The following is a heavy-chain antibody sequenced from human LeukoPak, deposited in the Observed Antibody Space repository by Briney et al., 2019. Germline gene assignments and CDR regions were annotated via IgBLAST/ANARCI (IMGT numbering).Heavy chain of an antibody. Sequence: GGSLRLSCAASGFTFSSYWMHWVRQAPGKGLVWVSRINSDGSSTSYADSVKGRFTISRDNAKNTLYLQMNSLRAEDTAVYYCARGYCSGGSCYSSAMDVWGQGTTVTVSS. CDR3: ARGYCSGGSCYSSAMDV. J-gene: IGHJ6*02. CDR1: GFTFSSYW. CDR2: INSDGSST. V-gene: IGHV3-74*01. D-gene: IGHD2-15*01.